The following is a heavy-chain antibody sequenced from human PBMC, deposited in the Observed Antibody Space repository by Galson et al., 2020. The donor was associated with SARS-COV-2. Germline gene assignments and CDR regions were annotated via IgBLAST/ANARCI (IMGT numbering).Heavy chain of an antibody. J-gene: IGHJ6*02. CDR1: GYTFTSYG. CDR2: ISAYNGNT. Sequence: ASVKVSCKASGYTFTSYGISWVRQAPGQGLEWMGWISAYNGNTNYAQKLQGRVTMTTDTSTSTAYMELRSLRSDDTAVYYCARDLKYYYGSGSYYNLFGPMKQGGYYYYYGMDVWGQGTTVTVSS. V-gene: IGHV1-18*01. D-gene: IGHD3-10*01. CDR3: ARDLKYYYGSGSYYNLFGPMKQGGYYYYYGMDV.